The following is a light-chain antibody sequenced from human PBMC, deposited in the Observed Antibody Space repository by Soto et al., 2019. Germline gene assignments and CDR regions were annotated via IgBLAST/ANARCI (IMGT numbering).Light chain of an antibody. Sequence: QSVLTQPASVSGSPGQSITVSCTGTSSDVGGYNSVSWYQHHPGKTPKLMIFEVNNRPSGVSNRFSGSKSGNTASLTISGLQAEDEADYYCSSYTRSSTSYVFGTGTKVTVL. CDR3: SSYTRSSTSYV. CDR1: SSDVGGYNS. CDR2: EVN. J-gene: IGLJ1*01. V-gene: IGLV2-14*01.